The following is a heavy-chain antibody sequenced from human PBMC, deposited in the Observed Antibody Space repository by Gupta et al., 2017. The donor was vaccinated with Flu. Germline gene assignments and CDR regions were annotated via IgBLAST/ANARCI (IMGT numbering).Heavy chain of an antibody. Sequence: EVQLLESGGGLVQPGGSLRLSCAASGFTFSNYAMSWVRQAPGKGLEWVSTISGSGGSTYYADSVKGRFTISRDNSKNTLYLQMNSLRAEDTAVYYCAKTSYYDILTGKDYYYYMDVWGKGTTVTVSS. V-gene: IGHV3-23*01. CDR2: ISGSGGST. D-gene: IGHD3-9*01. J-gene: IGHJ6*03. CDR3: AKTSYYDILTGKDYYYYMDV. CDR1: GFTFSNYA.